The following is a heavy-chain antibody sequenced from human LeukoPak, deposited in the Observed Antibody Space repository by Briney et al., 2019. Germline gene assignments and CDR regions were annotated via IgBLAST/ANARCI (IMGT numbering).Heavy chain of an antibody. Sequence: SETLSLTCSVSGASFSSGSYYWSWIRQPPGKGREWFVYMYYSGSTNYNPSLKSRVTISVDTSKKQFSLELSSVTAADTAVYYCARETKYCSGGSCYSDGLDIWGQGTMVTVSS. CDR3: ARETKYCSGGSCYSDGLDI. CDR2: MYYSGST. CDR1: GASFSSGSYY. D-gene: IGHD2-15*01. V-gene: IGHV4-61*01. J-gene: IGHJ3*02.